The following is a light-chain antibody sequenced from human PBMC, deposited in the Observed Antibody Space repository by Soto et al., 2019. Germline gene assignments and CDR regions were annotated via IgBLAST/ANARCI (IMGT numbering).Light chain of an antibody. CDR1: QGIRNY. J-gene: IGKJ3*01. CDR2: AAS. V-gene: IGKV1-27*01. CDR3: QKYNSAPSIT. Sequence: DIQMTQSPSSLSASVGDRVTITCRASQGIRNYLAWYQQKPGKVPKLLIYAASTLQSGVPSRFSGSGSGRDFTLTISSLQPEDVATYYCQKYNSAPSITFGPGTKVNIK.